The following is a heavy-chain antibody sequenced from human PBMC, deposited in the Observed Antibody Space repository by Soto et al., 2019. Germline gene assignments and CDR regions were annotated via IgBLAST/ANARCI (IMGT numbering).Heavy chain of an antibody. V-gene: IGHV3-11*06. Sequence: GGSLRLSCAASGFIFSDYYMSWVRQAPGKGLEWVSYISGTDPYMKYADAVRGRFTISRDNAKNSLYLQMNSLRDDDTAVYYCARGSSVRGMNVWGQGTTVTVSS. D-gene: IGHD6-13*01. CDR3: ARGSSVRGMNV. CDR2: ISGTDPYM. J-gene: IGHJ6*02. CDR1: GFIFSDYY.